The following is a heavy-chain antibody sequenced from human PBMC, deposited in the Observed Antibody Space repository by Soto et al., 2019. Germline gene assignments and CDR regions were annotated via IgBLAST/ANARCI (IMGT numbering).Heavy chain of an antibody. CDR2: ISGSGGST. CDR1: GFTFSSYA. D-gene: IGHD2-15*01. J-gene: IGHJ5*02. CDR3: AIQGYCSGGSCYPLQHDP. Sequence: GGSLRLSCAASGFTFSSYAMSWVRQAPGKGLEWVSAISGSGGSTYYADSVKGRFTISRDNSKNTLYLQMNSLRAEDTAVYYCAIQGYCSGGSCYPLQHDPWGQGTLVTVSS. V-gene: IGHV3-23*01.